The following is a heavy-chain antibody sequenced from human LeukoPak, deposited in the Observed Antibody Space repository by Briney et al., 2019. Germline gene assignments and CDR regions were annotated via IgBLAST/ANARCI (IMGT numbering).Heavy chain of an antibody. CDR1: GGSFSAYY. J-gene: IGHJ4*02. D-gene: IGHD3-22*01. CDR3: ARGRTYYYDNSGYAPYYFDY. V-gene: IGHV4-34*01. Sequence: PSETLSLTCAVYGGSFSAYYWSWIRQPPGKGLEWIGEVNHSGSTNYNPSLKSRVTVSGDTSKNQFSLKLTSVTVADTAVYYCARGRTYYYDNSGYAPYYFDYWGQGTLVTVSS. CDR2: VNHSGST.